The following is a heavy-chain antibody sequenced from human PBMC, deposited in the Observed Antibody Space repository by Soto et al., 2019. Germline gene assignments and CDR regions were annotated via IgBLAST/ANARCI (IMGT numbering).Heavy chain of an antibody. J-gene: IGHJ6*02. CDR2: MSDDGSIE. V-gene: IGHV3-30*04. CDR1: GFTFSDYA. CDR3: ATCSAGRGYWGLGGTLIYYGMDV. Sequence: QVQLVESGGGVVQPGRSLRLSCAASGFTFSDYAMHWVRQAPGKGLEWVEVMSDDGSIEFKGDSVKGCFTSSKDNSKKMLYLEMNRLRPEDTAVYYCATCSAGRGYWGLGGTLIYYGMDVWGQGTTVTVSS. D-gene: IGHD2-15*01.